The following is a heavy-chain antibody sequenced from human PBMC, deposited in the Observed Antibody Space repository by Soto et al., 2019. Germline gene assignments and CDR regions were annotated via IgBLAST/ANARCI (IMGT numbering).Heavy chain of an antibody. CDR1: GCTLSSYA. D-gene: IGHD6-19*01. Sequence: GSLRLSGAGSGCTLSSYAMSWVRQATGKGLEWVSAISGSGGSTYYADSVKGRFTISRDNSKNTLYLQMNSLRAEDTAVYYCAKDSTPYSSGWYEGGDAFDIWGQGTMVTVSS. CDR3: AKDSTPYSSGWYEGGDAFDI. CDR2: ISGSGGST. V-gene: IGHV3-23*01. J-gene: IGHJ3*02.